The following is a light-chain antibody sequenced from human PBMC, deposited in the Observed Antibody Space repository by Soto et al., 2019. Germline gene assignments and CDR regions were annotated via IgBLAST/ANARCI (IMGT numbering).Light chain of an antibody. J-gene: IGLJ2*01. Sequence: SYVLTQPPSVSEAPGKAARITCGGNNIGSKSVHWYQQKPGQAPLLVIYYDRDRPSGIPERFSGSNSGNTATLTISRVEAGDEADYYCQLWDGGSGHRVFGGGTKLTVL. CDR3: QLWDGGSGHRV. CDR1: NIGSKS. CDR2: YDR. V-gene: IGLV3-21*04.